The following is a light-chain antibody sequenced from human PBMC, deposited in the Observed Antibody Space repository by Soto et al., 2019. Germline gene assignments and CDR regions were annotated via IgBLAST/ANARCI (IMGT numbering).Light chain of an antibody. CDR2: GAS. CDR3: QQDHNWPPLP. Sequence: EIVMTQSPATLSVSPGERATLSCRASQSVSSNLAWYQQKPGQAPRLLIYGASTRATGIPARFSGSGSGTEFTLTISSLHFEVCEVYYCQQDHNWPPLPCGGGPKEEI. V-gene: IGKV3-15*01. CDR1: QSVSSN. J-gene: IGKJ4*01.